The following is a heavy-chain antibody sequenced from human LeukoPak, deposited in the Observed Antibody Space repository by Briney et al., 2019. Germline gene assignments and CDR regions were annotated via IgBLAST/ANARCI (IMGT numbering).Heavy chain of an antibody. J-gene: IGHJ4*02. CDR1: GYTFTSYG. V-gene: IGHV1-18*01. CDR3: ARLEYDFWSGYSSLDY. CDR2: ISADNGNT. D-gene: IGHD3-3*01. Sequence: ASVKVPCKASGYTFTSYGISWVRQAPGQGLEWMGWISADNGNTNYAQKLQGRVTMTTDTSTSTAYMELRSLRSDDTAVYYCARLEYDFWSGYSSLDYWGQGTLVTVSS.